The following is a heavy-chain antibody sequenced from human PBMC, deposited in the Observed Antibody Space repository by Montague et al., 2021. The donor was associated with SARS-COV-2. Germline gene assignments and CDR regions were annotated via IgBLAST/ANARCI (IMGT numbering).Heavy chain of an antibody. CDR2: IYYTGST. J-gene: IGHJ6*02. D-gene: IGHD3-10*01. CDR1: GGSISSYY. Sequence: SETLSLTCTVSGGSISSYYWTWIRQPPGKGLEWIGYIYYTGSTNYNPSLESRVTISLDTSKNQFSLKLSSVTAADTDVYYCARGHYYGRKDYYYGVDVWGQGTPVTVSS. V-gene: IGHV4-59*13. CDR3: ARGHYYGRKDYYYGVDV.